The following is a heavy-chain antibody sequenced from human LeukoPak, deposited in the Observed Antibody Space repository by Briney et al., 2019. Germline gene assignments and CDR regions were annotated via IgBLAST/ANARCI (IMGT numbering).Heavy chain of an antibody. CDR3: ARELRYAYDVLTGYYEYYYYFGLDV. CDR1: GFTFSYYS. J-gene: IGHJ6*02. Sequence: GGSLRLSCAASGFTFSYYSMTWVRQAPGKGLEWVSSISSGSTYTYYADAVKGRFTISRDNAKNSLFLQMNSLRAEDTAVYYCARELRYAYDVLTGYYEYYYYFGLDVWGQGITVTVSS. V-gene: IGHV3-21*01. D-gene: IGHD3-9*01. CDR2: ISSGSTYT.